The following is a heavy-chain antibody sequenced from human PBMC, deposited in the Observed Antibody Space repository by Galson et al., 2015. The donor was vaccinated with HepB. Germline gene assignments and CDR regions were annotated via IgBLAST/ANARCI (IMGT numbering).Heavy chain of an antibody. V-gene: IGHV4-59*12. CDR2: VSYNGNT. Sequence: SETLSLTCTVSSDSMKTFFWSWIRQPPGKNLEWIGYVSYNGNTKYNPSLNNRVTISVDTSKNQFSLKLKSVTAADTATYYCARDDTVGFLDLWGQGTLVTVSS. D-gene: IGHD1-26*01. J-gene: IGHJ4*02. CDR3: ARDDTVGFLDL. CDR1: SDSMKTFF.